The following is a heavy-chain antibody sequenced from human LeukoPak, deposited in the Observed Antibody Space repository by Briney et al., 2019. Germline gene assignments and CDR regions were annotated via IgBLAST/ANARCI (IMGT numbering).Heavy chain of an antibody. D-gene: IGHD5-24*01. V-gene: IGHV1-18*01. Sequence: ASVKVSCKASGYTFSSYGISWVRQAPGQGLEWMGWISGYNGNTNYAQSLQGRVTMTTDTSTSTAYMELRSLRSDDTAMYYCARDQGDGYNWGTFDIWGQGTMLTVSS. CDR3: ARDQGDGYNWGTFDI. J-gene: IGHJ3*02. CDR2: ISGYNGNT. CDR1: GYTFSSYG.